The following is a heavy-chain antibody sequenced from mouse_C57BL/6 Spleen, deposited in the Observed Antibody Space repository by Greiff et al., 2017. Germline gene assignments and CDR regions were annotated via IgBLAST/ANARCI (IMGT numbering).Heavy chain of an antibody. CDR3: ASRYYGSSYGYFDY. J-gene: IGHJ2*01. Sequence: QVQLQQSGPELVKPGASVKISCKASGYAFSSSWMNWVKQRPGKGLEWIGRIYPGDGATNYNGKFKGKATLTADKSSSTAYMQLSSLTSEDSAVYFCASRYYGSSYGYFDYWGQGTTLTVSS. V-gene: IGHV1-82*01. D-gene: IGHD1-1*01. CDR1: GYAFSSSW. CDR2: IYPGDGAT.